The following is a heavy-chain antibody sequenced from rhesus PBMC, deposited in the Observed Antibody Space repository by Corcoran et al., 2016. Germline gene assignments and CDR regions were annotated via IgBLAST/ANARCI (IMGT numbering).Heavy chain of an antibody. CDR3: ARPRTMWDDYGSNYVPDY. CDR2: ISGSSGST. V-gene: IGHV4-99*01. D-gene: IGHD4-29*01. Sequence: QVQLQESGPGLVKPSATLSLTCAVSGSSISRGYYWGWLRPPPGRGLASIGYISGSSGSTDYNPALKSRVTISKDTSKNQFYLKLSSVTAADTAVYYCARPRTMWDDYGSNYVPDYWGQGVLVTVSS. J-gene: IGHJ4*01. CDR1: GSSISRGYY.